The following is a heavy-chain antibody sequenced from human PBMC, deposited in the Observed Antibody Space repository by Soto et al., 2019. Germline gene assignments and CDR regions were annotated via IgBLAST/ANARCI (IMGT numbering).Heavy chain of an antibody. Sequence: QVQPQQWGAGLLKPSETLSLTCAVYGGSFSGYYWNWIRQPPGKGLEWIGEINHSGSTNYNPSLKSRVTISVDTSKNQFSLKLSSVTAADTAVYYCARGWGSGVFDYWGQGTLVTVSS. D-gene: IGHD6-19*01. CDR1: GGSFSGYY. V-gene: IGHV4-34*01. J-gene: IGHJ4*02. CDR3: ARGWGSGVFDY. CDR2: INHSGST.